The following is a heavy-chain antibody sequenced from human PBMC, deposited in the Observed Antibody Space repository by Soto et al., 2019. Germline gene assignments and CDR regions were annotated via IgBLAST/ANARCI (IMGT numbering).Heavy chain of an antibody. D-gene: IGHD5-12*01. CDR3: ARDTYSGYDFGL. J-gene: IGHJ5*02. CDR1: GASVAGGSYY. V-gene: IGHV4-30-4*01. CDR2: IPSRGRP. Sequence: QVQLRESGPGLVKPSQTLSLTCSVSGASVAGGSYYWSWVRQPPGQGLELIGDIPSRGRPFYNPSLTRRGTTSADTSKTQLSLQLTSVTAAGTAVYYCARDTYSGYDFGLWGQGTLVTVSS.